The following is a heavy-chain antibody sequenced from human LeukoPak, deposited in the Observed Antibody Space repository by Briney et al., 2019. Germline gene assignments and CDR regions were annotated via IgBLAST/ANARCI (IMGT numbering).Heavy chain of an antibody. D-gene: IGHD3-3*01. J-gene: IGHJ4*02. Sequence: SETLSLTCTVSGYSISSGYYWGWIRQPPGKGLEWIGYIYYSGSTNYNPSLKSRVTISVDTSKNQFSLKLSSVTAADTAVYYCARVFRVAGSFYFDYWGQGTLVTVSS. CDR1: GYSISSGYY. CDR3: ARVFRVAGSFYFDY. CDR2: IYYSGST. V-gene: IGHV4-61*01.